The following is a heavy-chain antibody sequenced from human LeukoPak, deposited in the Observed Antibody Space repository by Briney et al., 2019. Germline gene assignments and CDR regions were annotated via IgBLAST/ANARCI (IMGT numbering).Heavy chain of an antibody. CDR1: GFTFSSYG. CDR2: ISYDGSNK. V-gene: IGHV3-30*03. CDR3: ARLGSSSNH. D-gene: IGHD6-13*01. Sequence: PGGSLRLSCAASGFTFSSYGMHWVRQAPGKGLEWVAVISYDGSNKYYADSVKGRFTISRDNAKNSLYLQMNSLRAEDTAVYYCARLGSSSNHWGQGTLVTVSS. J-gene: IGHJ4*02.